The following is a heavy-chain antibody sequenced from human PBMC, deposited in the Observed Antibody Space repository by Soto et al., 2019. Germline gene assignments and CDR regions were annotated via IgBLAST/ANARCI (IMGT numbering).Heavy chain of an antibody. Sequence: EVQLLESGGGLVQPGGSLRLSCAASGFTFSSYAMSWVRQAPGNGLEWVSAISGSGGSTYYADSVKGRFTISRDNSKNTLYLQMNSLRAEDTPVYYCAKAISSWYWMAWFDPGGQGTLVTVSS. CDR3: AKAISSWYWMAWFDP. D-gene: IGHD6-13*01. CDR2: ISGSGGST. J-gene: IGHJ5*02. V-gene: IGHV3-23*01. CDR1: GFTFSSYA.